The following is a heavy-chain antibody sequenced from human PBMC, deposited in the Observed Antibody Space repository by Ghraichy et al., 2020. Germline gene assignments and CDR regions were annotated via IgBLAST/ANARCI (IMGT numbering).Heavy chain of an antibody. V-gene: IGHV4-30-4*08. D-gene: IGHD5-12*01. CDR2: IYYSGST. Sequence: SETLSLTCTVSGGSISSGDYYWSWIRQPPGKGLEWIGYIYYSGSTYYNPSLKSRVTISVDTSKNQFSLKLSSVTAADTAVYYCAREDSGYDYAQNNWFDPWVQGTLVTVSS. CDR1: GGSISSGDYY. CDR3: AREDSGYDYAQNNWFDP. J-gene: IGHJ5*02.